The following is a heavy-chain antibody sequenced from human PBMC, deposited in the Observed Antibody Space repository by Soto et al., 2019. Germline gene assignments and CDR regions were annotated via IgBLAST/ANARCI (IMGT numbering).Heavy chain of an antibody. D-gene: IGHD3-3*01. J-gene: IGHJ6*02. V-gene: IGHV5-10-1*01. CDR1: GYSFASNW. Sequence: GESLKISCKGSGYSFASNWISWVRQMPGKGLEWMGRIDPSDSYTNYSPSLQGHVTISVDKSISTAYLQWSSLEASDTAMYYCGRLTSYDFSRMDVWGQGTTVTVSS. CDR3: GRLTSYDFSRMDV. CDR2: IDPSDSYT.